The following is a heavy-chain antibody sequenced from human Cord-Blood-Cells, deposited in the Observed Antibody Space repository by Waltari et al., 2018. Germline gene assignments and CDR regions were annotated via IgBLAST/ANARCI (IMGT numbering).Heavy chain of an antibody. CDR1: GYSFTSYW. CDR3: ARHHRYYDSSGYYFDY. J-gene: IGHJ4*02. CDR2: IYPGDAGA. Sequence: EVQLVQSGAEVKKPGESLKISCKGSGYSFTSYWIGWVRQMPGKGLEWMGVIYPGDAGASYSPSVQGQVTISADKSTSTAYLQWSSLKASDTAMYYCARHHRYYDSSGYYFDYWGQGTLVTGSS. D-gene: IGHD3-22*01. V-gene: IGHV5-51*01.